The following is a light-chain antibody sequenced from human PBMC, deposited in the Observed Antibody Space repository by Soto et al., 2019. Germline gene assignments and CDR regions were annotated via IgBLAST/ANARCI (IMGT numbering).Light chain of an antibody. J-gene: IGKJ1*01. Sequence: DIQMTQSPSSLSASVEDRVIITCRASQSISNHLNWYQQKPGKAPKLLIFAASSLQSGVPSRFSGSRSGPDFTLTISSLQPEDFATYYCQQYNSYSFGQGTKVDI. CDR2: AAS. V-gene: IGKV1-39*01. CDR1: QSISNH. CDR3: QQYNSYS.